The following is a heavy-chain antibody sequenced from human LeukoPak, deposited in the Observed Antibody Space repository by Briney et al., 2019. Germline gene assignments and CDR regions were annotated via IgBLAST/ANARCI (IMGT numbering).Heavy chain of an antibody. D-gene: IGHD3-9*01. V-gene: IGHV3-30*18. Sequence: GRPLRLSCAATGFTFSHHGMHWVRQAPGKGLEWVAAISFDGSDHYYADSVKGRFTMSRDNSKNTVCLQMNSLRVEDTAVYYCAQWGDYDILTGYYVSDYWGQGTLVTVSS. CDR3: AQWGDYDILTGYYVSDY. CDR2: ISFDGSDH. CDR1: GFTFSHHG. J-gene: IGHJ4*02.